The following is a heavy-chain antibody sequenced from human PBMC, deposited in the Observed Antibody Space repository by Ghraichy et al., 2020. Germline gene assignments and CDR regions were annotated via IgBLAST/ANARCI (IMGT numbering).Heavy chain of an antibody. CDR3: AREAVGTTLDYYYGMDV. V-gene: IGHV4-39*07. Sequence: SETLSLTCTVSGGSISSSSYYWGWIRQPPGKGLEWIGSIYYSGSTYYNPSLKSRVTISVDTSKNQFSLKLSSVTAADTAVYYCAREAVGTTLDYYYGMDVWGQGTTVTVSS. CDR2: IYYSGST. J-gene: IGHJ6*02. CDR1: GGSISSSSYY. D-gene: IGHD4-23*01.